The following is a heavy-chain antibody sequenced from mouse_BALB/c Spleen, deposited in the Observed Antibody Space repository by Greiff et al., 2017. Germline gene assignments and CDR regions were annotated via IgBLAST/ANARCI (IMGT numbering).Heavy chain of an antibody. D-gene: IGHD2-1*01. Sequence: EAGGGLVQPKGSLKLSCAASGFTFNTYAMNWVRQAPGKGLEWVARIRSKSNNYATYYADSVKDRFTISRDDSQSMLYLQMNNLKTEDTAMYYCVRQEGNSWYFDVWGAGTTVTVSS. J-gene: IGHJ1*01. CDR1: GFTFNTYA. CDR3: VRQEGNSWYFDV. V-gene: IGHV10-1*02. CDR2: IRSKSNNYAT.